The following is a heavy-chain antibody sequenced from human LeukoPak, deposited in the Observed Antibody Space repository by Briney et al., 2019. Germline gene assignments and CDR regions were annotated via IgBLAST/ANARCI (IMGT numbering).Heavy chain of an antibody. V-gene: IGHV3-23*01. Sequence: PGESLRLSCAGSGFAFCTYAMSWVRQAPGMGLDWVSSISADGEVTYYADSMECRFTVSRDNSKSTMYLQLNSLRAEDTDTYYCARDPYNTILYRLAHWGQGTLVTVSS. J-gene: IGHJ4*02. CDR2: ISADGEVT. D-gene: IGHD3-10*01. CDR3: ARDPYNTILYRLAH. CDR1: GFAFCTYA.